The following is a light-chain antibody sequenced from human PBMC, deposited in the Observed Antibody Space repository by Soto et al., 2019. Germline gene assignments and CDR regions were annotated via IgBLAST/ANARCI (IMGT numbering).Light chain of an antibody. J-gene: IGKJ5*01. V-gene: IGKV3D-11*02. CDR1: QSISGY. CDR3: QQPHNWPIS. CDR2: ADS. Sequence: TGWTQSPGTRAVSAERVATGGCMASQSISGYLGWYQQKPGQAPRLLIYADSNRATGIPARFSGSGPGRAFTLTLRTLQPEDSSVSNCQQPHNWPISFAQGTRVEIK.